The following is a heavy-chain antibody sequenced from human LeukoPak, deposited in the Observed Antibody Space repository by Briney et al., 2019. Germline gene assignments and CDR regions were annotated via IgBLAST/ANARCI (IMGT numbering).Heavy chain of an antibody. J-gene: IGHJ3*02. D-gene: IGHD3-22*01. CDR2: ISSSGSTI. CDR3: ARDLSLSITMIVVVPDAFDI. V-gene: IGHV3-11*01. CDR1: GFTFSDYY. Sequence: GGSLRLSCAASGFTFSDYYMSWIRHAPGKGLEWVSYISSSGSTIYYADSVKGRFTISRDNAKNSLYLQMNSLRAEDTAVYYCARDLSLSITMIVVVPDAFDIWGQGTMVTVSS.